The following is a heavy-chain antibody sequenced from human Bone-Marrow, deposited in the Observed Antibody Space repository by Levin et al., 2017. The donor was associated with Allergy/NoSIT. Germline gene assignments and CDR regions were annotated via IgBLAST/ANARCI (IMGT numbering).Heavy chain of an antibody. D-gene: IGHD4-11*01. CDR1: GYTFTGYY. CDR2: INPNSGGT. CDR3: ARLGEYSNYAGEGLDYYYYMDG. Sequence: GESLKISCKASGYTFTGYYMHWVRQAPGQGLEWMGRINPNSGGTNYAQKFQGRVTMTRDTSISTAYMELSRLRSDDTAVYYCARLGEYSNYAGEGLDYYYYMDGWGKGTTVTVSS. V-gene: IGHV1-2*06. J-gene: IGHJ6*03.